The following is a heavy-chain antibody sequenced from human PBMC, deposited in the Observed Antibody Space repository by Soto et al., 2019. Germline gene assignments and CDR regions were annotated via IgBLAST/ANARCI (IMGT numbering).Heavy chain of an antibody. J-gene: IGHJ4*02. Sequence: GASVKGSCKASGYTFTSYYMHWVRQAPGQGLEWMGIINPSGGSTSYAQKFQGRVTMTRDTSTSTVYMELSSLRSEDTAVYYCAREADDSSGYYRPVPSGYWGQGTLVTVSS. CDR3: AREADDSSGYYRPVPSGY. V-gene: IGHV1-46*01. D-gene: IGHD3-22*01. CDR1: GYTFTSYY. CDR2: INPSGGST.